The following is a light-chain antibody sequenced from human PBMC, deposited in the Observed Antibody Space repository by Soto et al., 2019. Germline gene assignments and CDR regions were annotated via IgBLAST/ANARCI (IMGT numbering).Light chain of an antibody. V-gene: IGLV2-14*03. J-gene: IGLJ1*01. CDR1: NNDVCAYNY. CDR2: DVS. CDR3: SSYTSSVTYV. Sequence: SLLTQPASVSWSPGQSITLSWTGNNNDVCAYNYVSWYQQHPGEAPKLMIRDVSNRPSGVSNRFSGSKSGNTASLTISGLQAEDEADYYCSSYTSSVTYVFGTGTKVTVL.